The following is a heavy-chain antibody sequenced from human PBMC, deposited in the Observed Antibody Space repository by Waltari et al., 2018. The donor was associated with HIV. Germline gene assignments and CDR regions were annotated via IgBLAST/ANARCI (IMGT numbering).Heavy chain of an antibody. J-gene: IGHJ6*02. Sequence: QVQLQESGPGLVKPSQTLSLPCTVSGGSISSGGYYWSWIRPHPGKGLEWIGYIYYSGSTYYNPSLKSRVTISVDTSKNQFSLKLSSVTAADTAVYYCARDHATIFGGGGRDYGMDVWGQGTTVTVSS. D-gene: IGHD3-3*01. CDR1: GGSISSGGYY. CDR3: ARDHATIFGGGGRDYGMDV. CDR2: IYYSGST. V-gene: IGHV4-31*03.